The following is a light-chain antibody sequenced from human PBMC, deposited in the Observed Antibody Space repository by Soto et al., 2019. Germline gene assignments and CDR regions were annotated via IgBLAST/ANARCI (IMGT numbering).Light chain of an antibody. CDR2: DAS. CDR3: QQRSNWQFT. Sequence: EIVLTQSPATLSLSPGERATLSCRASQSVSSFLAWYQQKPGQAPRLLIYDASSRAVGIPARFSGSGSGTDFTLTISNLEPEDFAVYYCQQRSNWQFTFGPGTKVDIK. J-gene: IGKJ3*01. V-gene: IGKV3-11*01. CDR1: QSVSSF.